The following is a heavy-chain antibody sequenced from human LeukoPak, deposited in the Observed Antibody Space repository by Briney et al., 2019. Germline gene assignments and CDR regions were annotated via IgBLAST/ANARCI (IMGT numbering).Heavy chain of an antibody. D-gene: IGHD3-3*01. CDR1: GLTFSTFG. CDR2: ISGGGSST. CDR3: ATAVEDFWSGFVAFDI. V-gene: IGHV3-23*01. Sequence: GGSLRLSCAASGLTFSTFGMSWVRQAPGKGLEWVSTISGGGSSTHYADSVKGRFTISRDNSKNTLFLQMNSLRAEDTAVYYCATAVEDFWSGFVAFDIWGQGTMVTVSS. J-gene: IGHJ3*02.